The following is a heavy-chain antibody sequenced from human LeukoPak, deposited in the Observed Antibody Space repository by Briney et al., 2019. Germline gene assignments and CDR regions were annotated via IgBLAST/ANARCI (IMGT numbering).Heavy chain of an antibody. CDR1: GFTFSSYA. V-gene: IGHV3-33*08. CDR3: ARANFDY. Sequence: PGGSLRLSCAASGFTFSSYAMSWVRQAPGKGLEWVAVIWYDGSNKYYADSVKGRFTISRDDSKNTLYLQMNSLRAEDTAVYYCARANFDYWGQGTLVTVSS. CDR2: IWYDGSNK. J-gene: IGHJ4*02.